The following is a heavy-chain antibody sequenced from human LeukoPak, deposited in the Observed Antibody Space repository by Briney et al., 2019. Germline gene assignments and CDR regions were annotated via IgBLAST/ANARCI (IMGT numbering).Heavy chain of an antibody. CDR3: ARDLYYGSGSYYKVHGMDV. V-gene: IGHV4-39*07. CDR1: GGSISSSSYY. D-gene: IGHD3-10*01. J-gene: IGHJ6*02. CDR2: IYYSGST. Sequence: SETLSLTCTVSGGSISSSSYYWGWIRQPPGKGLEWIGSIYYSGSTYYNPSLKSRVTISVDTSKNQFSLKLSSVTAADTAVYYCARDLYYGSGSYYKVHGMDVWGQGTTVTVSS.